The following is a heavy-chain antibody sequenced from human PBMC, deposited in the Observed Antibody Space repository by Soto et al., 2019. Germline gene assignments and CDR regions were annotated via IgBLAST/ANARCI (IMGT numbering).Heavy chain of an antibody. V-gene: IGHV3-30-3*01. Sequence: QVQLVESGGGVVQPGRSLRLSCAASGFTFSSYAMHWVRQAPGKGLEWVAVISYDGSNKYYADSVKGRFTISRDNSKNTLYLQMSSLRAEDTAVYYCARDPRDIGWYVGPDYWGQGTLVTVSS. D-gene: IGHD6-19*01. J-gene: IGHJ4*02. CDR3: ARDPRDIGWYVGPDY. CDR1: GFTFSSYA. CDR2: ISYDGSNK.